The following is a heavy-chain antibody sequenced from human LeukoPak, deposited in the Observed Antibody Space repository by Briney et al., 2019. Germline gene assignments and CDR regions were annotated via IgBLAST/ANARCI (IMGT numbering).Heavy chain of an antibody. D-gene: IGHD3-22*01. CDR2: IYYSGST. V-gene: IGHV4-59*08. CDR1: GGSISSYY. J-gene: IGHJ3*02. Sequence: PSETLSLTCTVSGGSISSYYWSWIRQPPGKGLEWIGYIYYSGSTNYNPSLKSRVTISVDTSKNQFSLKLSSVTAADTAVYYCARRTLYYDSSGYYYAFDIWGQGTMVTVSS. CDR3: ARRTLYYDSSGYYYAFDI.